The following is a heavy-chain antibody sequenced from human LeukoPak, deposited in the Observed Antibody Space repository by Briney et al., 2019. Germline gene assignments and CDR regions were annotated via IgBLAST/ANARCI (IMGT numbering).Heavy chain of an antibody. CDR2: VSWDAGTT. V-gene: IGHV3-43*01. Sequence: GGSLRLSCAASGFMFDDYSLHWVRQAPGKALEWVSLVSWDAGTTYYADSVRGRFTISRDNRKKSLYLEMNSLRSEDTALYYCTRDRWYSSDDTSMYLYAMDLWGHGTAVTVSS. CDR3: TRDRWYSSDDTSMYLYAMDL. D-gene: IGHD4-23*01. J-gene: IGHJ6*02. CDR1: GFMFDDYS.